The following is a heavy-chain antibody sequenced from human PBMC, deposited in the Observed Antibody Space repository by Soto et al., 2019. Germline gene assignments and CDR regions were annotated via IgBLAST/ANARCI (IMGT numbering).Heavy chain of an antibody. CDR2: INHSGST. J-gene: IGHJ2*01. V-gene: IGHV4-34*01. CDR1: GGAFSGFY. D-gene: IGHD4-17*01. Sequence: LETLSLPCAVYGGAFSGFYLSWIRQPPGKGLEWIGEINHSGSTNFNPSLKSRVSISVDTSKKQFSLKLSSVTAADTAVYYCAAHLKTTVTAYWYFDLWGRGTLVTVSS. CDR3: AAHLKTTVTAYWYFDL.